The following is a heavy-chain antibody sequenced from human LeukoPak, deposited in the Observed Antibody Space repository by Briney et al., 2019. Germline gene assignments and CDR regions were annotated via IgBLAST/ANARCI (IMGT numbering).Heavy chain of an antibody. V-gene: IGHV1-18*01. CDR1: GYTFTSYG. J-gene: IGHJ4*02. Sequence: ASVKVSCKASGYTFTSYGISWVRQAPGQGLEWMGWISAYNGNTNYAQKLQGRVTMTTDTSTSTAYMGLRSLRSDDTAVYYCARVYSKLWFGELLYFDYWGQGTLVTVSS. D-gene: IGHD3-10*01. CDR3: ARVYSKLWFGELLYFDY. CDR2: ISAYNGNT.